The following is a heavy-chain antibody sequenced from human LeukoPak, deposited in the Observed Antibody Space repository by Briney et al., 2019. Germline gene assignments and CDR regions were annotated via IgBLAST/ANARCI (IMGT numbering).Heavy chain of an antibody. Sequence: GSSVKVSCKVSGYTLTELSMHWVRPAPGKGLEGMGGFDPEDGETIYAQKFQARVTMTEDTSPDTAYMELSSLRSEDTAVYYCAPVSWSRFRGSYYSRTFDYWGEGALVTVSS. CDR2: FDPEDGET. J-gene: IGHJ4*02. CDR1: GYTLTELS. CDR3: APVSWSRFRGSYYSRTFDY. V-gene: IGHV1-24*01. D-gene: IGHD1-26*01.